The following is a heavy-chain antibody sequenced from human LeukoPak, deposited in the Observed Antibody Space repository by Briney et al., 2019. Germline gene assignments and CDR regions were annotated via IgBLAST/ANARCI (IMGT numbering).Heavy chain of an antibody. CDR3: ARTRGGYSYGYPGYFQH. CDR2: INPNSGGT. CDR1: GYTFTGYY. J-gene: IGHJ1*01. D-gene: IGHD5-18*01. Sequence: ASVKVSCKASGYTFTGYYMHWARQAPGQGLEWMGWINPNSGGTNYAQKFQGRVTMTRDTSITTAYMELSRLTSDDTAVYYCARTRGGYSYGYPGYFQHWGQGTLVTVSS. V-gene: IGHV1-2*02.